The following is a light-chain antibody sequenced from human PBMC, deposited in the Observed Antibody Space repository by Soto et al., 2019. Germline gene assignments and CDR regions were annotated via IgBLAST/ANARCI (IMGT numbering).Light chain of an antibody. CDR1: QGIGNY. CDR3: LQHNSFPWT. J-gene: IGKJ1*01. CDR2: AAS. Sequence: DIQMTQSPSAMPAPVGNRFTITCGAGQGIGNYLAWFQQKQGKVPKRLIYAASSLQSGVPSRFSGSGSGTEFTLTISSLQPEDFATYFCLQHNSFPWTFGQGTKVEVK. V-gene: IGKV1-17*03.